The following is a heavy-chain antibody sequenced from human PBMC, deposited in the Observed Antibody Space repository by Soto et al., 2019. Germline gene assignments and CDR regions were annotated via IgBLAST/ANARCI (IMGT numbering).Heavy chain of an antibody. V-gene: IGHV4-38-2*02. D-gene: IGHD2-15*01. Sequence: SETLSLTCTVSGYSISSGSYWGWIRQPPGKGPEWIASIYHGGTTFSIPSLKSRVTVSVDKSNNQFSLKLRSVTAADTAVYYCAKPDVMVVAGSTFEYWEHGTLV. CDR2: IYHGGTT. CDR1: GYSISSGSY. J-gene: IGHJ4*03. CDR3: AKPDVMVVAGSTFEY.